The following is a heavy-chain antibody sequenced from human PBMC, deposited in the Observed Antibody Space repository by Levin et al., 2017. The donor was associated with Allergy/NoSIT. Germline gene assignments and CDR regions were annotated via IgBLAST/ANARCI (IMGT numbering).Heavy chain of an antibody. Sequence: PSETLSLTCTVSGGSITSSTYYWDWIRQPPGKGLEWIGSVYSRGSTSYSPSLKSRITISIDTSKTQFFLRVRSVTAADTAVYYCARRGDPWGQGILVTVSS. CDR1: GGSITSSTYY. CDR3: ARRGDP. CDR2: VYSRGST. J-gene: IGHJ5*02. V-gene: IGHV4-39*01.